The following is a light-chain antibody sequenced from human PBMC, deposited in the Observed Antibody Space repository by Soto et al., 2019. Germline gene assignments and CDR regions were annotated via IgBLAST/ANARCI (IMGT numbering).Light chain of an antibody. Sequence: DIQMTQSPSTLSASVGDKVTITCRASQSISSWLAWYHQKPGKAPMLLIYKASSLEIGVPSRFSGSGSGTEFTLTISSLQPDDFATYSCQQYNSYPITFGQGTRLEIK. CDR2: KAS. CDR1: QSISSW. J-gene: IGKJ5*01. CDR3: QQYNSYPIT. V-gene: IGKV1-5*03.